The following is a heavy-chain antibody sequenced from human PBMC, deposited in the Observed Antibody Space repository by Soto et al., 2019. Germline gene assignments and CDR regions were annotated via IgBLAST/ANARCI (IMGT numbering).Heavy chain of an antibody. J-gene: IGHJ4*02. CDR3: AREMTGTFDY. V-gene: IGHV3-74*01. CDR1: GFTFSSYW. D-gene: IGHD1-1*01. Sequence: GGSLRLSCAASGFTFSSYWIHWVRQAPGKGLVWVSRINYGGTITIYADSVKGRFTISRDDTKNTLYLQMNNLRAEDTAVYYCAREMTGTFDYWGPGTLVTVSS. CDR2: INYGGTIT.